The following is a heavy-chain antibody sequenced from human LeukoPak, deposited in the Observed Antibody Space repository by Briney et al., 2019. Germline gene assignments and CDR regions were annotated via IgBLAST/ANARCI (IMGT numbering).Heavy chain of an antibody. V-gene: IGHV3-30*18. CDR1: GFTIRNYG. D-gene: IGHD2-21*01. CDR2: GGSYE. Sequence: GGSLRLSCAASGFTIRNYGIHWVRHGPGRGLEWLAVGGSYENYADSVKGRFTISKDNSKNTVSLQMSRLRPEDTGLYYCAKGSGSLLWYGQLKTLDSWGQGTLVTVSS. CDR3: AKGSGSLLWYGQLKTLDS. J-gene: IGHJ4*02.